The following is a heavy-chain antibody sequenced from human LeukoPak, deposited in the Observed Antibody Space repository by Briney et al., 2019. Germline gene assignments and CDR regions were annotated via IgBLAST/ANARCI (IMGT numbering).Heavy chain of an antibody. V-gene: IGHV3-23*01. CDR3: AKHADYFDSSGYFDY. J-gene: IGHJ4*02. CDR1: GFTFSSYA. CDR2: ISGSGGYT. D-gene: IGHD3-22*01. Sequence: PWGSLRLSCAASGFTFSSYAMSWVRQAPGKGLEWVSAISGSGGYTYQAGSVKGRFTISRDTSKNTLYLQMNSLRTEDTAVYYCAKHADYFDSSGYFDYWGQGTLVTVSS.